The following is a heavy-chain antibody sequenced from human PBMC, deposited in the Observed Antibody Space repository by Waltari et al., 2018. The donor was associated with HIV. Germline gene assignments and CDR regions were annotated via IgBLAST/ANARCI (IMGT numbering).Heavy chain of an antibody. D-gene: IGHD6-6*01. CDR2: INPNSGGT. V-gene: IGHV1-2*02. Sequence: QVQLVQSGAEVKKPGASVKVSCKASGYTFTDYYMHWVRQAPGQGLEWMGWINPNSGGTNYAQKFQGRVTMTRDTSISTAYMELSRLRSDDTAVYYCARDRHSNSRSLGYYYGMDVWGQGTTVTVSS. CDR1: GYTFTDYY. J-gene: IGHJ6*02. CDR3: ARDRHSNSRSLGYYYGMDV.